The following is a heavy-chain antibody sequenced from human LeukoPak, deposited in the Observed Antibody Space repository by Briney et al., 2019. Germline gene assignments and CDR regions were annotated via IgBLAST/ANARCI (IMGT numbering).Heavy chain of an antibody. D-gene: IGHD3-22*01. CDR1: GYTFTSYD. V-gene: IGHV1-24*01. Sequence: ASVKVSCKASGYTFTSYDINWVRQATGQGLEWMGGFDPEDGETIYAQKFQGRVTMTEDTSTDTAYMELSSLRSEDTAVYYCATGYYYDSTSDYWGQGTLVTVSS. J-gene: IGHJ4*02. CDR2: FDPEDGET. CDR3: ATGYYYDSTSDY.